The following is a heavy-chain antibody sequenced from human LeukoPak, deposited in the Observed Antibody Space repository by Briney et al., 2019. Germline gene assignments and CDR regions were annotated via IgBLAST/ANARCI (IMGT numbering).Heavy chain of an antibody. CDR2: ISHDGII. Sequence: GGSLRLSCETAGFTFSSYVMHWVRRTPGKGLVWVSRISHDGIISYADSVKGRFTIPRDNAKNTLILQTNSLRVEDTAVYYCARDWVYKIDYWGRGTLVTVSS. J-gene: IGHJ4*02. V-gene: IGHV3-74*01. D-gene: IGHD5-24*01. CDR1: GFTFSSYV. CDR3: ARDWVYKIDY.